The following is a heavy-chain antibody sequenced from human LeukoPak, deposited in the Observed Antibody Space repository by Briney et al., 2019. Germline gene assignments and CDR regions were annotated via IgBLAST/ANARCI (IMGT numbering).Heavy chain of an antibody. D-gene: IGHD3-22*01. CDR2: TYYSGNT. V-gene: IGHV4-59*01. CDR1: GGSISSYY. J-gene: IGHJ4*02. CDR3: TRGRAYYDSTGYYY. Sequence: SETLSLTCTVSGGSISSYYWSWIRQPPGKGLEWIGHTYYSGNTNYNPSLKSRVTISIDTSKNQFSLKLSSVTAADTAVYYCTRGRAYYDSTGYYYWGRGILVTVSS.